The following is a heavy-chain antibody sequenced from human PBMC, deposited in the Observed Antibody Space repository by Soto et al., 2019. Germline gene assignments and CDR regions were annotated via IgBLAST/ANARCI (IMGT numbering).Heavy chain of an antibody. Sequence: GESLKISCKGSGYNFASYWIGWARQMPGKGLEWMGTIYPGDSDTRYIPSFEGQVTISADRSISTAYLQWRSLKASDTATYYCARGGAAVSYYYYYGMDVWGQGTTVTVSS. J-gene: IGHJ6*02. CDR2: IYPGDSDT. D-gene: IGHD6-19*01. CDR3: ARGGAAVSYYYYYGMDV. V-gene: IGHV5-51*01. CDR1: GYNFASYW.